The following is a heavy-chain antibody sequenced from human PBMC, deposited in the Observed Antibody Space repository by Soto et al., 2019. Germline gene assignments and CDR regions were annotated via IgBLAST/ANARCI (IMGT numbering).Heavy chain of an antibody. Sequence: QVQLVQSGAEVKEPGSSVKVSCKASGGGNLRDYRTTWVRRAPGQGLEWMGGIIPKLGSANYAQNFQGRVTITADESTNTVYMELRSLRSDDTAVYYCARGGDAYNFGAAYWGQGPPVTVSS. D-gene: IGHD2-21*01. V-gene: IGHV1-69*01. CDR1: GGGNLRDYR. CDR3: ARGGDAYNFGAAY. CDR2: IIPKLGSA. J-gene: IGHJ4*02.